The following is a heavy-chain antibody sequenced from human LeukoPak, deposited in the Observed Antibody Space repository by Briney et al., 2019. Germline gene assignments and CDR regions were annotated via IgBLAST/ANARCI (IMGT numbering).Heavy chain of an antibody. CDR1: GVSISTYY. CDR3: ARRLAAAGSDYFDY. J-gene: IGHJ4*02. CDR2: IYYSGGT. V-gene: IGHV4-39*01. D-gene: IGHD6-13*01. Sequence: PSETLSLTCTVSGVSISTYYWGWIRQPPGKGLEWIGSIYYSGGTYYNPSLQSRVTISVDTSKNQFSLKLNVVTAAETAVYYCARRLAAAGSDYFDYWGQGTLVTVSS.